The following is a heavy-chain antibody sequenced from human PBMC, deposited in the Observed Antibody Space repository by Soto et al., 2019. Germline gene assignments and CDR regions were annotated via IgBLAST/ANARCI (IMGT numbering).Heavy chain of an antibody. J-gene: IGHJ5*01. V-gene: IGHV2-26*04. D-gene: IGHD6-13*01. CDR1: GFSLSNAGLG. Sequence: QVTVKESGPVLVKPTETLTLTCTVSGFSLSNAGLGVSWIRQPPGKALECLAHIFSNDDKSYSTSLKSRLTIPKATSQSQVVLTMTNIDPVDTATSYWASTYSTSWYWFDSWGKGTLVTVSA. CDR2: IFSNDDK. CDR3: ASTYSTSWYWFDS.